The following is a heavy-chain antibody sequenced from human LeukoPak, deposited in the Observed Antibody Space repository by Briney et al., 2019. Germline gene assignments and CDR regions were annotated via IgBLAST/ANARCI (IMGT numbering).Heavy chain of an antibody. CDR1: GLSFSSYS. D-gene: IGHD5-18*01. J-gene: IGHJ4*02. CDR3: AREGITAMADAWNDY. V-gene: IGHV3-21*01. Sequence: GGSLRLSCAASGLSFSSYSMNWVPQAPGQGRECVSSIGTTSNSMYYADSLKGRFTISRDNAENSLYLQMNSLRVEDTAVYFCAREGITAMADAWNDYWGQGTLVTVSS. CDR2: IGTTSNSM.